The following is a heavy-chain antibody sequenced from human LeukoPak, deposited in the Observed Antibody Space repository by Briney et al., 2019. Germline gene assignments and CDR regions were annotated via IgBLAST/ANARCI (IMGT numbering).Heavy chain of an antibody. J-gene: IGHJ6*02. CDR1: GYSFTSYS. D-gene: IGHD3-10*01. V-gene: IGHV7-4-1*02. CDR2: FIINTGNP. CDR3: ATRPGSGSYSFSHGMDV. Sequence: GASVKLSCTASGYSFTSYSMNWERQAPGQGLGWKVEFIINTGNPTYAQGFTGRFVFSLDTSVSTAYLQWSSLKASDTAMYYCATRPGSGSYSFSHGMDVWGQGTTVSVSS.